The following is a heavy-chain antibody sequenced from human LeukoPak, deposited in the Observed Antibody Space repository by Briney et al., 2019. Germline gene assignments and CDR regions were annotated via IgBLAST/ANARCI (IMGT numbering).Heavy chain of an antibody. CDR2: ISYDGSNK. D-gene: IGHD1-1*01. CDR1: GFTFSSYA. V-gene: IGHV3-30*14. J-gene: IGHJ4*02. CDR3: ATRINNWNDGDY. Sequence: GGSLRLSCVASGFTFSSYAMHWVRQAPGKGLEWVAVISYDGSNKYYADSVKGRFTIARDNSKNTLYHQMNILRAEDTAAYYCATRINNWNDGDYWGQGTLVTVSS.